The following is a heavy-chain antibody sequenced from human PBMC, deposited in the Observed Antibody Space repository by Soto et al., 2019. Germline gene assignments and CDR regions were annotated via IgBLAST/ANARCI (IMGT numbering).Heavy chain of an antibody. CDR2: INPNSGGT. V-gene: IGHV1-2*04. CDR3: ARANQLLWGGGDYYYYMDV. J-gene: IGHJ6*03. Sequence: ASVKVSCKASGYTFTGYYMHWVRQAPGQGLEWMGWINPNSGGTNYAQKFQGWVTMTRDTSISTAYMELSRLRSDDTAVYYCARANQLLWGGGDYYYYMDVWGKGTTVTVSS. D-gene: IGHD2-2*01. CDR1: GYTFTGYY.